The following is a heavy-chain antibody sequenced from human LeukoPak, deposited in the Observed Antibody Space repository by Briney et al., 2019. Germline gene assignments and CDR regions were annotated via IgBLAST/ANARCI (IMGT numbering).Heavy chain of an antibody. D-gene: IGHD2-2*01. CDR2: INPKSGAT. CDR1: GYTFTDYY. Sequence: ASVKVSCKASGYTFTDYYIIWMRQAPGRGLEYMGWINPKSGATRNGQNFQGRITMTRDTSVSTAYMDLGTLTSDDAAIYFCARGSAVSCTTTSCYAPIDYWGQGTLVTVS. CDR3: ARGSAVSCTTTSCYAPIDY. V-gene: IGHV1-2*02. J-gene: IGHJ4*02.